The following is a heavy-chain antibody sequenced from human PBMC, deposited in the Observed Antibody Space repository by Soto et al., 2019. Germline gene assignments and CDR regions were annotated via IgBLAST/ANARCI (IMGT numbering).Heavy chain of an antibody. V-gene: IGHV1-18*01. D-gene: IGHD1-1*01. J-gene: IGHJ4*02. CDR2: ISAHNGNT. Sequence: QVHLVQSGAEVKKPGASVKVSCKGSGYAFTTYGITWVRQAPGQGLEWMGWISAHNGNTNYAQKLQGRVAVTRDTSTSTAYMELRSLRSDDTAVYYCARGRYGDYWGQGALVTVSS. CDR1: GYAFTTYG. CDR3: ARGRYGDY.